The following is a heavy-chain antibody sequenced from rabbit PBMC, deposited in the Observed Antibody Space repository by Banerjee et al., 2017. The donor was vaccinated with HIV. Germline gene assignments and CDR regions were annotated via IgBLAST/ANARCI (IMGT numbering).Heavy chain of an antibody. Sequence: QEQLVESGGDLVKPGASLTLTCTASGFSFSSSCWMCWVRQAPGKGLEWIACIYAGGSGSTYYASWAKGRFTISKTSSTTVTLQMTSLTAADTATYFCARIVGGWYAGYFKLWGQGTLVTVS. V-gene: IGHV1S45*01. CDR1: GFSFSSSCW. CDR2: IYAGGSGST. J-gene: IGHJ4*01. CDR3: ARIVGGWYAGYFKL. D-gene: IGHD4-1*01.